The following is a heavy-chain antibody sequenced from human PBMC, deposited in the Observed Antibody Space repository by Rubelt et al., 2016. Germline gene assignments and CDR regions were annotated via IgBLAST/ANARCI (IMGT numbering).Heavy chain of an antibody. D-gene: IGHD1-7*01. CDR2: IYSGGTT. CDR1: GFTVSSNY. V-gene: IGHV3-66*01. J-gene: IGHJ4*02. Sequence: EMQLVESGGGLVQPGGSLRLSCAASGFTVSSNYMSWVRQAPGKGLEWVSVIYSGGTTYYADSVTGRFTISRDNSKNALELQMNNLRAEDTAVYYCGRGLGLELCNWGQGTRVTVSS. CDR3: GRGLGLELCN.